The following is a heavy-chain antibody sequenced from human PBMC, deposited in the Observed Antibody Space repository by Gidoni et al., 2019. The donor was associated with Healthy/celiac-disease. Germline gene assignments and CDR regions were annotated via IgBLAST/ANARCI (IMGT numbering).Heavy chain of an antibody. CDR2: IYYSGST. D-gene: IGHD2-15*01. Sequence: QLQLQESGPGLVKPSETLSLTCTVPGRSIRSSSYYWGWIRQPPGKGLEWIGSIYYSGSTYYDPSLKSRVTISVDTSKNQFSLKLSSVTAADTAVYYCARHRIMERIDWGMDVWGQGTTVTVSS. V-gene: IGHV4-39*01. J-gene: IGHJ6*02. CDR1: GRSIRSSSYY. CDR3: ARHRIMERIDWGMDV.